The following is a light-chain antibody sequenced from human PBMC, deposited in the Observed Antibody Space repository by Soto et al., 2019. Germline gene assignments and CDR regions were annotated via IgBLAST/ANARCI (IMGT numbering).Light chain of an antibody. CDR3: QQYKSYSWT. CDR1: QSISVW. Sequence: DIQMTQSPSTLSASVGDRVSITCRASQSISVWLAWFQQKPGKAPKLLIHKASNLETGVPSRFNGSGSGTEFTLTISSLQPDDFATYFCQQYKSYSWTFGQGTKVELK. V-gene: IGKV1-5*03. J-gene: IGKJ1*01. CDR2: KAS.